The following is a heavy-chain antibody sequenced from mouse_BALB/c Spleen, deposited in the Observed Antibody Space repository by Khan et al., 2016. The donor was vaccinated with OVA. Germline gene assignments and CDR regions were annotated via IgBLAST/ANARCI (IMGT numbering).Heavy chain of an antibody. V-gene: IGHV5-4*02. D-gene: IGHD1-1*02. CDR2: ISDGGGST. Sequence: EVELVESGGGLVKPGGSLKLSCAASGFSFSDYYMYWIRQTPEKRLEWVATISDGGGSTYYQDSVKGRFTISRDNATNHLYLQMSSLKSEDTAIYYCARAGYGGFAYWGQGTLVTVSA. CDR3: ARAGYGGFAY. J-gene: IGHJ3*01. CDR1: GFSFSDYY.